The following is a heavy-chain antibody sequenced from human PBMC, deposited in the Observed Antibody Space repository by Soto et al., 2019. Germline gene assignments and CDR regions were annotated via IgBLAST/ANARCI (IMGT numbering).Heavy chain of an antibody. J-gene: IGHJ6*02. Sequence: EVQLVESGGGFIYPGGSLRLSCAASGLTISNAWMNWVRQAPGKGLEWVGRIKTNTEGGTTDYAAAVKGRFTVSRDDSKNTLDPQMNSLKTEDTAVYYCTTGSVEGVWGQGTTVTVSS. CDR3: TTGSVEGV. D-gene: IGHD2-15*01. CDR1: GLTISNAW. CDR2: IKTNTEGGTT. V-gene: IGHV3-15*07.